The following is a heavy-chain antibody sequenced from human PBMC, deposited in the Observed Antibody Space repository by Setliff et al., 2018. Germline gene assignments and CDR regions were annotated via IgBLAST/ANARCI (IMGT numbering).Heavy chain of an antibody. CDR1: GYTLTNYY. V-gene: IGHV1-46*01. J-gene: IGHJ4*01. Sequence: ASVKVSCKASGYTLTNYYMHWVRQAPGQGLEWMGIINPSGGLTRYAQKFQGRVSVTRDPSTTTAFMELSSLRSDDTAIYYCAREIRNMCYFDSWGRGTLVTVSS. CDR3: AREIRNMCYFDS. CDR2: INPSGGLT. D-gene: IGHD3-10*01.